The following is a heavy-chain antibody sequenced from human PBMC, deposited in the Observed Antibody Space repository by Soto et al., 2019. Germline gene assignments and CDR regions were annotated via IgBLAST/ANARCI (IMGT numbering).Heavy chain of an antibody. V-gene: IGHV3-23*01. J-gene: IGHJ5*02. D-gene: IGHD6-19*01. CDR3: AKDSGYSSGWYP. Sequence: GGSLRLSCAASGFTFSSYAMTWVRQAPGKGLEWVSSISGSGDYTYFADSVKGRFTISRDNSKNSLYLQMNSLRAEDTAVYYCAKDSGYSSGWYPWGQGTLVTVSS. CDR1: GFTFSSYA. CDR2: ISGSGDYT.